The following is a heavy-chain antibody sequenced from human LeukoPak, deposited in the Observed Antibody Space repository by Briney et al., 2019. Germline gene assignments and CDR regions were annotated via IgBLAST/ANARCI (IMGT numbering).Heavy chain of an antibody. CDR2: ISYTGTYI. Sequence: GGSLRLSCAASAFSLSAYNMNWVRQAPGKGLEWVSSISYTGTYIYYADSVKGRFTISRDNAQNSLYLQMNSLRAEDTAIYYCVRDRGTYRPIDYWGQGTLVTISS. CDR3: VRDRGTYRPIDY. J-gene: IGHJ4*02. CDR1: AFSLSAYN. D-gene: IGHD1-26*01. V-gene: IGHV3-21*04.